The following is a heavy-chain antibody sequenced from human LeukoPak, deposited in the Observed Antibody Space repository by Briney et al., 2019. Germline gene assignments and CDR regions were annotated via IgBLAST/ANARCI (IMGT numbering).Heavy chain of an antibody. Sequence: GGSLRLSCAASGFTFSSYWMHWVRQAPGKGLEWVSSISSSSSYIYYADSVKGRFTISRDNAKNSLYLQMNSLRAEDTAVYYCARDHWSGYTAWGQGTLVTVSS. V-gene: IGHV3-21*01. CDR1: GFTFSSYW. J-gene: IGHJ4*02. CDR3: ARDHWSGYTA. CDR2: ISSSSSYI. D-gene: IGHD3-3*01.